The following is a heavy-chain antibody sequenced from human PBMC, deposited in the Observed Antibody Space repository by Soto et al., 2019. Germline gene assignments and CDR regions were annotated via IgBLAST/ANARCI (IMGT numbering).Heavy chain of an antibody. CDR1: GGSVSSGSYY. CDR3: ARGSSRWDY. V-gene: IGHV4-61*01. Sequence: SETLSLTCTVSGGSVSSGSYYWSWIRQPPGKGLEWIGYIYYSGSTNYNPSLKSRVTMSVDTSKNQFSLRLSSVTAADTAMYYCARGSSRWDYWGQGTLVTVPS. J-gene: IGHJ4*02. CDR2: IYYSGST. D-gene: IGHD6-13*01.